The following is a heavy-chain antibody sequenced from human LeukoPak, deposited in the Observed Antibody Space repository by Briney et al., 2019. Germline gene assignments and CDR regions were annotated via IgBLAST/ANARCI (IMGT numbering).Heavy chain of an antibody. J-gene: IGHJ4*02. D-gene: IGHD5-12*01. Sequence: GGSLRLSCAASGFTFSSNVMSWVRQAPGKGLEWVSAISGSGGGTYYADSVKGRFTISRDNSKNTLYMQMSSLRAEDTAVYYCAKGRGAYDFDYWGQGTLVTVSS. CDR1: GFTFSSNV. CDR2: ISGSGGGT. CDR3: AKGRGAYDFDY. V-gene: IGHV3-23*01.